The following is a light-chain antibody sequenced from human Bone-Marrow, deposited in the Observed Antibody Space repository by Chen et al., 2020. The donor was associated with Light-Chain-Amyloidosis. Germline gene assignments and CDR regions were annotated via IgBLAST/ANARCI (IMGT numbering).Light chain of an antibody. Sequence: SYELTQPPPVSVSPGHTARITCSGDDLPTKYAHWYQQKPGQAPVLVIHRDTERPSGISERFSGSSSGTTATLTISGVQAEDEADYHCQSADSSGTYEVIFGGGTKLTVL. CDR1: DLPTKY. CDR3: QSADSSGTYEVI. J-gene: IGLJ2*01. CDR2: RDT. V-gene: IGLV3-25*03.